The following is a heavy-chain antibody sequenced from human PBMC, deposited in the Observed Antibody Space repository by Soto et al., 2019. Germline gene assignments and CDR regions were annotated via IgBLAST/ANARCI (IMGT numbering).Heavy chain of an antibody. Sequence: GGSMRLSRRAAEFKCSSYAMSWVRQEPGKGLEWVSAISGSGGSTYYADSVKGRFTISRDNSKNTLYLQMNSLRAEDTAVYYCAKGVDFFPYYYYMDVWGKGTTVTVSS. V-gene: IGHV3-23*01. CDR1: EFKCSSYA. J-gene: IGHJ6*03. D-gene: IGHD3-3*01. CDR3: AKGVDFFPYYYYMDV. CDR2: ISGSGGST.